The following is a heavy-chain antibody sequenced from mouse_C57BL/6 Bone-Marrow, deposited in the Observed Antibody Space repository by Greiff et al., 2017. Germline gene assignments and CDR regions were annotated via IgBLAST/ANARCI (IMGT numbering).Heavy chain of an antibody. J-gene: IGHJ4*01. CDR1: GFTFSDYY. D-gene: IGHD1-1*02. CDR3: AKGGHYAMDY. V-gene: IGHV5-12*01. CDR2: ISNGGGST. Sequence: EVKLMESGGGLVQPGGSLKLSCAASGFTFSDYYMYWVRQTPEKRLEWVAYISNGGGSTYYPDTVQGRFTISRANAKNTLYLQMSRLKSEDAAVYYCAKGGHYAMDYWGQGTSVTVSS.